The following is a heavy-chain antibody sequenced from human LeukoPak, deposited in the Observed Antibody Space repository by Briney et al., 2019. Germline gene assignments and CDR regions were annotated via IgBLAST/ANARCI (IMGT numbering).Heavy chain of an antibody. D-gene: IGHD3-10*01. CDR3: AKDLWWFGEFPNAFEN. CDR2: LSGSGGST. CDR1: GFTFSSYG. J-gene: IGHJ3*02. Sequence: PGGSLRLSCAASGFTFSSYGMSWVRQAPGKGLEWVSSLSGSGGSTYYAGSVKGRFTISRDNSKNTLYLQMNSLRAEDTAIYYCAKDLWWFGEFPNAFENWGQGTMVTGSS. V-gene: IGHV3-23*01.